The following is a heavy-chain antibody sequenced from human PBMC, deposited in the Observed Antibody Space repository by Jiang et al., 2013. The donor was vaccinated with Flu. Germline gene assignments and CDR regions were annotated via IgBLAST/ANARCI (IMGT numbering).Heavy chain of an antibody. J-gene: IGHJ5*02. Sequence: VSGGSISSYYWSSDPAAPGKGLEWIGYIYYSGSTNYNPSLKSRVTISVDTSKNQFSLKLSSVTAADTAVYYCAREGVRGESGIAAAGSLGGWFDPWGQGTLVTVSS. CDR1: GGSISSYY. V-gene: IGHV4-59*01. CDR2: IYYSGST. D-gene: IGHD6-13*01. CDR3: AREGVRGESGIAAAGSLGGWFDP.